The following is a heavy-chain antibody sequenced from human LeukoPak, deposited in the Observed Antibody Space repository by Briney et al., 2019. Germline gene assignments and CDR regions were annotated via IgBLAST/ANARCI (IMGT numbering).Heavy chain of an antibody. D-gene: IGHD3-3*01. CDR3: ARDIGGALSWFDS. V-gene: IGHV3-7*03. CDR1: GFGFSSYW. CDR2: IKQDGSER. Sequence: GGSLRLSCAASGFGFSSYWMSWVRQAPGKGLEWVAIIKQDGSERYYVDSVKGRFTISRDNSRNSLYLQMNSLRAEDTAVYYCARDIGGALSWFDSWGQGTLVTVSS. J-gene: IGHJ5*01.